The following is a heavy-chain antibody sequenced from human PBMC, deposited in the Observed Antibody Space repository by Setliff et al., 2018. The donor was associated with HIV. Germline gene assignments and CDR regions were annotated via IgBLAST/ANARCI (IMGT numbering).Heavy chain of an antibody. CDR1: GFTFSNYG. J-gene: IGHJ3*01. CDR2: IYSGGST. Sequence: TGGSLRLSCAASGFTFSNYGMHWVRQAPGKGLEWVSVIYSGGSTDHADSVKGRFTISRDNSKNTLFLQMDSLRAEDTALYYCAKQRYYDGNDGFDVWGQGTMVTVSS. CDR3: AKQRYYDGNDGFDV. V-gene: IGHV3-NL1*01. D-gene: IGHD3-3*01.